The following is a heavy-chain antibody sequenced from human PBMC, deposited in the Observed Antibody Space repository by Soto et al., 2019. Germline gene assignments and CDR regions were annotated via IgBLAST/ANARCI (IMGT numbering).Heavy chain of an antibody. V-gene: IGHV3-30*07. J-gene: IGHJ6*03. D-gene: IGHD5-12*01. CDR2: ICNTGSNK. Sequence: GGSLRLSCAASGFSFGSYAMHWVRQAPGKGLEWVSAICNTGSNKYYADSVKGRFTISRDNSKNTLYLQMNNLRAEDTAVYYCARSGGYGPDYYYYYYMDVWGKGTTVTVSS. CDR1: GFSFGSYA. CDR3: ARSGGYGPDYYYYYYMDV.